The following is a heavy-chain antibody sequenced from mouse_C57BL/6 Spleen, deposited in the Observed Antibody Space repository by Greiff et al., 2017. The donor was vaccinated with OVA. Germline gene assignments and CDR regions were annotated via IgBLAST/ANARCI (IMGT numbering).Heavy chain of an antibody. CDR2: IYWDDDK. V-gene: IGHV8-12*01. J-gene: IGHJ3*01. CDR1: GFSLSTSGMG. Sequence: QVTLKESGPGLLQSSQTLSLTCSFSGFSLSTSGMGVSWIRQPSGKGLEWLAHIYWDDDKRYNPSLKSRLTISKDTSRNQVFLKITSVDTADTATYYCARSNYVGAWFAYWGQGTLVTVSA. CDR3: ARSNYVGAWFAY. D-gene: IGHD2-1*01.